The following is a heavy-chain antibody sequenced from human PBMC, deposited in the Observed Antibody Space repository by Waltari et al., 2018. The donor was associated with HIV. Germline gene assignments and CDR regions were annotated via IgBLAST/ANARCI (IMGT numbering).Heavy chain of an antibody. Sequence: QVQLVQSGSEVKKPGHSVKVSCKISGYNFTSYGTSCVRQAPAQGLDWVGWISGNNGNTHVAQEYQDRVTMTTDMSTSTAYMQLRSRGAYGTAVYCCARVGRGDGYDCWSASMTGGGDYWGQGTLVTVSS. CDR3: ARVGRGDGYDCWSASMTGGGDY. CDR1: GYNFTSYG. V-gene: IGHV1-18*01. D-gene: IGHD3-3*01. J-gene: IGHJ4*02. CDR2: ISGNNGNT.